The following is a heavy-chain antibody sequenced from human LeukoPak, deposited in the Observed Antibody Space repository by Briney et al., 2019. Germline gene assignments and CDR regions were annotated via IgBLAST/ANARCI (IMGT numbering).Heavy chain of an antibody. D-gene: IGHD6-13*01. V-gene: IGHV3-66*01. J-gene: IGHJ4*02. CDR2: IYSGGNT. CDR1: GFTVSSNY. CDR3: ARAKYSSSWYLYSFDY. Sequence: GGSLRLSCAASGFTVSSNYMSWVRQAPGKGLEWVSIIYSGGNTYYADSVKGRFTISRDNSKNTLYLQMNSLRAEDTAVYYCARAKYSSSWYLYSFDYWGQGTLVTVSS.